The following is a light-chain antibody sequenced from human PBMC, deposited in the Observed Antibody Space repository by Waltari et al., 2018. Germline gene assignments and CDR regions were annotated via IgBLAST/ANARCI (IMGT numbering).Light chain of an antibody. CDR3: MQGLQSPPT. CDR1: QSLLHSNGYSF. J-gene: IGKJ4*01. Sequence: IVMTQSPLSLPVTRGESASISCTSIQSLLHSNGYSFLQWSLQKPGQSPQLLIYLGSNRASGVSDRFSGRGSGTDFTLKINRVEAGDAGVYYCMQGLQSPPTFGGGTKLEIK. CDR2: LGS. V-gene: IGKV2-28*01.